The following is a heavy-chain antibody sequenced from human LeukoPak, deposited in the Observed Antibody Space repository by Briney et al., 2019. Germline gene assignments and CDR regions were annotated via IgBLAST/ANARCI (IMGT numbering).Heavy chain of an antibody. V-gene: IGHV3-23*01. CDR2: FSGNGGAT. D-gene: IGHD3-22*01. CDR3: TTLLTMIH. J-gene: IGHJ4*02. CDR1: GFTFSNCG. Sequence: GGSLRLSCAASGFTFSNCGMSWVRQAPGKGLEWVSSFSGNGGATYYADSVKGRFTIARDNSKNKLYLQMNSLRAEDTAVYYCTTLLTMIHWGQGTLVTVSS.